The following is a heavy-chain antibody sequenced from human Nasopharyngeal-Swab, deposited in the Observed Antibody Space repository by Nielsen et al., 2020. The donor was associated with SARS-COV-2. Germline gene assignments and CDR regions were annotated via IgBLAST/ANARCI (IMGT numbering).Heavy chain of an antibody. Sequence: WVRQAPGQGLEWMGRINPNSGGTNYAQKFQGRVTMTRDTSISTAYMELSRLRSDGTAAYYCAREEGIAAESNSYYYYGMDVWGQGTTVTVSS. CDR2: INPNSGGT. V-gene: IGHV1-2*06. D-gene: IGHD6-25*01. CDR3: AREEGIAAESNSYYYYGMDV. J-gene: IGHJ6*02.